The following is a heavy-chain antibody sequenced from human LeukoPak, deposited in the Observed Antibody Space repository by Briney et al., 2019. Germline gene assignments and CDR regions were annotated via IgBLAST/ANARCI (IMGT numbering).Heavy chain of an antibody. D-gene: IGHD3-10*01. CDR1: GGTFSSYA. Sequence: SVKVSCKASGGTFSSYAISWVRQAPGQGLEWMGRIIPILGIANYAQKFQGRVTITAGKSTSTAYMELSSLRSEDTAVYYCARPKEYYYGSGSYFHWGQGTLVTVSS. CDR2: IIPILGIA. V-gene: IGHV1-69*04. CDR3: ARPKEYYYGSGSYFH. J-gene: IGHJ4*02.